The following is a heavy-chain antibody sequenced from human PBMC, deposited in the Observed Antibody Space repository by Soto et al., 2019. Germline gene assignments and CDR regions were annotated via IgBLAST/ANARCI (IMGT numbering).Heavy chain of an antibody. D-gene: IGHD2-15*01. CDR1: GYTLTELS. Sequence: ASVKVSCKVSGYTLTELSMHWVRQAPGKGLEWMGGFDPEDGETIYAQKFQGRVTMTEDTSTDTAYMELSSLRSEDTAVYYCATGYCSGGSCYQHYFDYWGQGTLVTVSS. V-gene: IGHV1-24*01. J-gene: IGHJ4*02. CDR2: FDPEDGET. CDR3: ATGYCSGGSCYQHYFDY.